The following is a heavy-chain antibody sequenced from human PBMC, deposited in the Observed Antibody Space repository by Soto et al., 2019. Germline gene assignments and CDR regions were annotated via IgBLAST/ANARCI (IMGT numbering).Heavy chain of an antibody. CDR1: GYSFSSYF. J-gene: IGHJ4*02. Sequence: ASVKVSCKASGYSFSSYFIHWVRQAPGHGLEWMGIISLSGGMTNYAKKFQGRVTFTTDTSTSTAYMELRSLISDDTAVYFCARERYVASRHSHFDSWGQGTQVTVSS. CDR3: ARERYVASRHSHFDS. V-gene: IGHV1-46*01. D-gene: IGHD6-6*01. CDR2: ISLSGGMT.